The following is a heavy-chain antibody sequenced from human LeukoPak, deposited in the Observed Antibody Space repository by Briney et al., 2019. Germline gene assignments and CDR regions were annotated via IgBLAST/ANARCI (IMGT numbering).Heavy chain of an antibody. CDR1: GFTFSSYA. Sequence: GGSLRLSCAASGFTFSSYAMSWVRQAPGKGLEWVSAISGSGGNTYYADSVKGRFTISRDNSKNTLHLQTDSLRAEDTAVYYCAKEFGGSFDYWGQGTLVTVSS. CDR2: ISGSGGNT. CDR3: AKEFGGSFDY. V-gene: IGHV3-23*01. J-gene: IGHJ4*02. D-gene: IGHD3-16*01.